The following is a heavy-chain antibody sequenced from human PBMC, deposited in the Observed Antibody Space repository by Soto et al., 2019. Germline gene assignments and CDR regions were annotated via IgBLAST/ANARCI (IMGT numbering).Heavy chain of an antibody. V-gene: IGHV1-18*01. D-gene: IGHD3-16*01. CDR3: VRGGGSNYSGLDV. J-gene: IGHJ6*02. CDR2: LSPNDGKT. Sequence: QVQVVQSGGEVKQPGASVKVSCKASGYTFTNYGLTWVRQAPGRGLEWMGWLSPNDGKTNYAQKLQGRRTITTDTSTSSAYMGLGRLSFDDTDIFYGVRGGGSNYSGLDVWGQGTTVTVSS. CDR1: GYTFTNYG.